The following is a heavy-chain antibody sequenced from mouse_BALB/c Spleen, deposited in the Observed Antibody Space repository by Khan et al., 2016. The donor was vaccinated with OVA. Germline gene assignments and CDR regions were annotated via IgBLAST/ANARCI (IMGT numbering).Heavy chain of an antibody. V-gene: IGHV5-6-5*01. CDR2: ISSGDSA. Sequence: EVQLVESGGGLVKPGGSLKLSCAASGFTFSNYAMSWVRQSPEKGLEWVASISSGDSAYSPASVKGRFTISRDNARNILYLQMSSRRSEDTAMYYCARDYWFPYWGQGTLVTVSA. CDR1: GFTFSNYA. J-gene: IGHJ3*01. CDR3: ARDYWFPY.